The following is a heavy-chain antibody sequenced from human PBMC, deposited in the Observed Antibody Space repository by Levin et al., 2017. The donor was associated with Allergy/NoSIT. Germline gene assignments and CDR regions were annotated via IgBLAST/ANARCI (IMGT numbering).Heavy chain of an antibody. J-gene: IGHJ4*02. Sequence: GGSLRLSCAASGFTFNTYSMNWVRQAPGKGLEWVSSISHNSNYIYYADLVKGRFTISRDNAKNSLYLQMNSLRAEDTAIYYCARDDYDSSGDYKIDYWGQGTLVTVSS. V-gene: IGHV3-21*01. D-gene: IGHD3-22*01. CDR1: GFTFNTYS. CDR2: ISHNSNYI. CDR3: ARDDYDSSGDYKIDY.